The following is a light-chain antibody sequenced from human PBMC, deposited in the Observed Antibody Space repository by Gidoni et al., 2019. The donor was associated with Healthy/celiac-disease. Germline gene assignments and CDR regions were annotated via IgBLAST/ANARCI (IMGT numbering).Light chain of an antibody. CDR2: AAS. Sequence: DIHMTQSPSSLSASVGDRVTITCRASQSISSYLNWYQQKPGKAPKLLIYAASSLQSGVPSRFSGSGSGTDFTLTISSLQPEDFATYYWQQSYRTPRTFGQGTKVEIK. CDR1: QSISSY. J-gene: IGKJ1*01. CDR3: QQSYRTPRT. V-gene: IGKV1-39*01.